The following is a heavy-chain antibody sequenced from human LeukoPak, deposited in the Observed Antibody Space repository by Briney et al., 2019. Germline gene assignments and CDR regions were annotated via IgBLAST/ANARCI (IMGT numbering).Heavy chain of an antibody. CDR1: GFTFSSYA. Sequence: GSLRLSCAASGFTFSSYAMNWVRQAPGKGLEWVSGISGSGGSTYYADPVKGRFTISRDNSKNTLYLQVNSLRAEDTAVYYCAKGGYCSSTSCYTVGSFDYWGQGTLVTVSS. CDR3: AKGGYCSSTSCYTVGSFDY. CDR2: ISGSGGST. J-gene: IGHJ4*02. V-gene: IGHV3-23*01. D-gene: IGHD2-2*02.